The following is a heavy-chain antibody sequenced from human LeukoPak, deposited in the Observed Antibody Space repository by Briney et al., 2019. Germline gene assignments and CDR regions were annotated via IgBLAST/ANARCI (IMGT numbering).Heavy chain of an antibody. CDR2: ISSSSSYI. D-gene: IGHD2-2*01. V-gene: IGHV3-21*01. CDR3: ARAFRDIVVVPAFYGMDV. CDR1: GFTFSSYS. J-gene: IGHJ6*02. Sequence: PGGSLRLSCAASGFTFSSYSMSWVRQAPGKGLEWVSSISSSSSYIYYAGSVKGRFTISRDNAKNSLYLQMNSLRAEDTAVYYCARAFRDIVVVPAFYGMDVWGQGTTVTVSS.